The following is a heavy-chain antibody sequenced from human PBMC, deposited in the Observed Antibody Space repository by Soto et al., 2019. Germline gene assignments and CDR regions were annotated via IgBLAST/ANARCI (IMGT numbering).Heavy chain of an antibody. CDR2: INPKNGGL. Sequence: ASVKVSCKSSGYTFTDFYIHWVRQAPGQGLEWVGWINPKNGGLNYAQKFQGRVTMTRDTSVNTSYTDLNRLNLDDSAIYYCVRGQSVLYLDLWGRGTQVTVS. V-gene: IGHV1-2*02. J-gene: IGHJ1*01. CDR1: GYTFTDFY. D-gene: IGHD1-20*01. CDR3: VRGQSVLYLDL.